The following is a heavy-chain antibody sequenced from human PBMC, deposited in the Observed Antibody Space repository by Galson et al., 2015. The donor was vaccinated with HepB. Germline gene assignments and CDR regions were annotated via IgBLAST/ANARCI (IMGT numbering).Heavy chain of an antibody. CDR2: ISYDGSIK. Sequence: SLRLSCAASGFTFSSYAMHWVRQAPGKGLKWVALISYDGSIKYYADSVKGRFTISRDNSKNTLYLQMNSLRVEDTAVYYCARPYTSDWYGTNWFDPWGQGTLVTVSS. J-gene: IGHJ5*02. CDR3: ARPYTSDWYGTNWFDP. V-gene: IGHV3-30-3*01. CDR1: GFTFSSYA. D-gene: IGHD6-19*01.